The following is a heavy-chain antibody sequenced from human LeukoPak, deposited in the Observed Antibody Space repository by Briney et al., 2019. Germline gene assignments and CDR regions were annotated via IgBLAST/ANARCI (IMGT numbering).Heavy chain of an antibody. CDR3: AKLNWNYVAGYFDY. V-gene: IGHV3-23*01. Sequence: GGSLRLSCAASGFTFSSYAMSWVRQAPGRGLEWVSAISGSGGSTYYADSVKGRFTISRDNSKNTLYLQMNSLRAEDTAVYYCAKLNWNYVAGYFDYWGQGTLVTVSS. CDR2: ISGSGGST. D-gene: IGHD1-7*01. CDR1: GFTFSSYA. J-gene: IGHJ4*02.